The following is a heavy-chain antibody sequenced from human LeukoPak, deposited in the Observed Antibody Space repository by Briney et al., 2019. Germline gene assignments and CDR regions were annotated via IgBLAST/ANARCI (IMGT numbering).Heavy chain of an antibody. CDR3: ARSPYSSSWYPFAP. D-gene: IGHD6-13*01. CDR1: GDFITAYY. CDR2: VYYSGST. Sequence: SETLSLTCTVSGDFITAYYWSWIRQPPGKGLEWIGYVYYSGSTNYNPSLKSRVTMSVDTSKNQFSLKLTSVTAADTAVYYCARSPYSSSWYPFAPWGQGTLVTVSS. J-gene: IGHJ5*02. V-gene: IGHV4-59*12.